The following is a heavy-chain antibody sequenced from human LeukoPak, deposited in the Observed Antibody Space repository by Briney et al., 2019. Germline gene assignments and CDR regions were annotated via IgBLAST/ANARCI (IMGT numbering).Heavy chain of an antibody. V-gene: IGHV3-21*01. J-gene: IGHJ4*02. CDR1: GFTFSSYS. CDR3: ARGANSGSYPPHFDY. Sequence: GSLRLSCAASGFTFSSYSMNWVRQAPGKGLEWGSSISSSSSYIYYADSVKGRFTISRDNAKNSLYLQMNSLRAEDTAVYYCARGANSGSYPPHFDYWGQGTLVTVSS. CDR2: ISSSSSYI. D-gene: IGHD1-26*01.